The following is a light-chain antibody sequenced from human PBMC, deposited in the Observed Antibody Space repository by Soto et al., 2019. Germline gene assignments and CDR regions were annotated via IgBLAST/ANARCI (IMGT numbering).Light chain of an antibody. CDR3: MQALQTPRT. CDR2: LGS. Sequence: DIVMTQSPLSLPVTPGEPASISCRSSQSLLHSNGYHSLDWYLQKPGQSPPLLIYLGSNRASGVPDRFSGSGSGTDFTLKISRVEAEDVGVYYCMQALQTPRTFGQGTKVEIK. V-gene: IGKV2-28*01. CDR1: QSLLHSNGYHS. J-gene: IGKJ1*01.